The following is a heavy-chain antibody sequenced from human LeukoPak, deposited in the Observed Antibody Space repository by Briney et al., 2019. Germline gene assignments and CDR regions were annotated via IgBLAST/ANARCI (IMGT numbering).Heavy chain of an antibody. CDR2: IYYSGTT. J-gene: IGHJ6*03. D-gene: IGHD3-22*01. CDR3: ARIDDKYYYDPDHDYYMDV. V-gene: IGHV4-39*01. CDR1: GGYISSSSYY. Sequence: SETLSLTCTVSGGYISSSSYYWGWIRQPPGKGLEWIGSIYYSGTTYYNPSLKSRVTISLDTSKNQFSLKLSSVTAADTAVYYCARIDDKYYYDPDHDYYMDVWGRGTTVTISS.